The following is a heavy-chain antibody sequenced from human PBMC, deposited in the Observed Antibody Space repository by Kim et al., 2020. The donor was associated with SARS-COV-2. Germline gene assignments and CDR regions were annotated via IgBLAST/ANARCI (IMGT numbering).Heavy chain of an antibody. D-gene: IGHD5-18*01. Sequence: SVKVSCKASGGTFSSYAISWVRQAPGQGLEWMGGIIPIFVTANYAQKFQGRVTITADGSTSTAYIELSSRRAEDSGGYYGARDSTDGQLWSRRDYGMDV. J-gene: IGHJ6*01. CDR1: GGTFSSYA. CDR2: IIPIFVTA. V-gene: IGHV1-69*13. CDR3: ARDSTDGQLWSRRDYGMDV.